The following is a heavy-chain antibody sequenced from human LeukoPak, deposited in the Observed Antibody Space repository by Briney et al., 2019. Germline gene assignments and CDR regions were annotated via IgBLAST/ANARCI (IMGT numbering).Heavy chain of an antibody. CDR1: GKTLSELS. Sequence: ASVKVSCKVSGKTLSELSMHWLRQAPGKGLEWMGGFDPENGETIYAQKFQGRVTLTEDRSTDTTYMEMSSLRSEDTAVYYCAKGGSNPGRHNSAWGSMDVWGQGTTVTVSS. J-gene: IGHJ6*02. D-gene: IGHD3-16*01. CDR3: AKGGSNPGRHNSAWGSMDV. V-gene: IGHV1-24*01. CDR2: FDPENGET.